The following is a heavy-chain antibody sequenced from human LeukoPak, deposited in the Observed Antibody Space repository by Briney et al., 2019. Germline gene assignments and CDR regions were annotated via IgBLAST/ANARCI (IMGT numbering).Heavy chain of an antibody. CDR3: ARAPTVSVGYCSSASCQADY. J-gene: IGHJ4*02. Sequence: PGGSPRLSCSRAAPTSVRYTTNWGRQAPGGGLEWVSAISGNFKYIYYTDSVKGRFTISRDNARNSVYLQMNSLGVEDTAVYYCARAPTVSVGYCSSASCQADYWGQGTLVTVSS. D-gene: IGHD2-2*01. CDR2: ISGNFKYI. V-gene: IGHV3-21*01. CDR1: APTSVRYT.